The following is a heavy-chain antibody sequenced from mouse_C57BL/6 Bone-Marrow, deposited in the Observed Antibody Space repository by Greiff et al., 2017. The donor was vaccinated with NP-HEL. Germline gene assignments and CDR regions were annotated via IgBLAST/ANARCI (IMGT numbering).Heavy chain of an antibody. CDR3: ARVNFGYFDY. Sequence: EVKLMASGGGLVKPGGSLKLSCAASGFTFSSYAMSWVRQTPEKRLEWVATISDGGSYTYYPDNVQGRFTISRDNSKNNLYLQMSHLKSEDTAMYYCARVNFGYFDYWGQGTTLTVSS. CDR2: ISDGGSYT. CDR1: GFTFSSYA. V-gene: IGHV5-4*03. D-gene: IGHD3-1*01. J-gene: IGHJ2*01.